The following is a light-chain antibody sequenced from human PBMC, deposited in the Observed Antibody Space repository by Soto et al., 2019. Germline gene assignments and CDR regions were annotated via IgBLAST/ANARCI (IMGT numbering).Light chain of an antibody. CDR1: SSDVGFHNY. CDR2: EAT. J-gene: IGLJ2*01. Sequence: QSALTQPASVSGSPGQSITISCTGSSSDVGFHNYVAWYQQRPGEVPKLIISEATNRPSGVSGRFSGSKSGNTASLTVAGLQAEDEGHYYCRSYTSAFTLVFGGGTKVTVL. V-gene: IGLV2-14*01. CDR3: RSYTSAFTLV.